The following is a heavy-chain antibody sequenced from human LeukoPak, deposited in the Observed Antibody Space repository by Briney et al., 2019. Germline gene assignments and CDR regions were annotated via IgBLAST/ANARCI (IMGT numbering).Heavy chain of an antibody. CDR1: GFTVSSNY. V-gene: IGHV3-53*01. CDR2: IYSGGST. J-gene: IGHJ5*02. CDR3: ARARVTMVRGVIGWFDP. Sequence: PGRSLRLSCAASGFTVSSNYMSWVRQAPGKGLEWVSVIYSGGSTYYADSVKGRFTISRDNSKNTLYLQMNSLRAEDTAVYYCARARVTMVRGVIGWFDPWGQGTLVTVSS. D-gene: IGHD3-10*01.